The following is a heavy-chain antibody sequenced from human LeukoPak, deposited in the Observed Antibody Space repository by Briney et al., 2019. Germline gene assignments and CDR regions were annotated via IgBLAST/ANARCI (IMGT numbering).Heavy chain of an antibody. CDR2: FDPEDGET. D-gene: IGHD3-10*01. CDR1: GYTLTELS. J-gene: IGHJ4*02. CDR3: ATAPSYYYGSGSFPDY. Sequence: ASVKVSCTVSGYTLTELSMHWVRQAPGKGLEWMGGFDPEDGETIYAQKFQGRVTMTEDTSTDTAYMELSSLRSEDTAVYYCATAPSYYYGSGSFPDYWGQGTLVTVSS. V-gene: IGHV1-24*01.